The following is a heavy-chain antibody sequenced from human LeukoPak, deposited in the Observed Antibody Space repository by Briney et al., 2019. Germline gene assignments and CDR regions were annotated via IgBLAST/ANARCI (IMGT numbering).Heavy chain of an antibody. CDR2: IIPIFGTA. Sequence: ASVKVSCKASGGTFSNYAISWVRQAPGQGLEWMGGIIPIFGTANYAQKFQGRVTITADESTSTAYMELSSLRSEDTAVYYCARGPPNWGYDYWGQGTLVTVSS. V-gene: IGHV1-69*13. D-gene: IGHD7-27*01. J-gene: IGHJ4*02. CDR1: GGTFSNYA. CDR3: ARGPPNWGYDY.